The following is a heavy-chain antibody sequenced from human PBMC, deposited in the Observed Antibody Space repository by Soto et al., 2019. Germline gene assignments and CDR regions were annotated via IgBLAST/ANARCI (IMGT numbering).Heavy chain of an antibody. CDR2: ISSSGSTI. CDR3: ARIGFTMVRGANPYCYSHH. Sequence: PWGSLRLSCAASGFTFSVYYMSWIRQAPGKGLEWVSYISSSGSTIYYADSVKGRFTISRDNAKNSLYLQMNSLRAEDTAVYYCARIGFTMVRGANPYCYSHHWGRGTLVTVSS. D-gene: IGHD3-10*01. V-gene: IGHV3-11*01. J-gene: IGHJ2*01. CDR1: GFTFSVYY.